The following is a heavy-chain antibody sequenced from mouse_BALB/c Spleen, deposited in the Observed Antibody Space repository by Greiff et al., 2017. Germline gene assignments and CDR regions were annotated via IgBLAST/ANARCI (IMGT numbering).Heavy chain of an antibody. CDR2: ISDGGSDT. Sequence: EVKLVESGGGLVKPGGSLKLSCAASGFTFSDYYMYWVRQTPEKRLEWVATISDGGSDTYYPDSVKGRFTISRDNAKNNLYLQMSSLKSEDAAMYYCARDYYGSSYAMDYWGQGTSVTVSS. J-gene: IGHJ4*01. D-gene: IGHD1-1*01. V-gene: IGHV5-4*02. CDR1: GFTFSDYY. CDR3: ARDYYGSSYAMDY.